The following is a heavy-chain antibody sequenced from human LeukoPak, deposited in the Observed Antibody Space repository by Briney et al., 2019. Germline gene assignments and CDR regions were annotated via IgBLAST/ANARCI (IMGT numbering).Heavy chain of an antibody. CDR2: IRYDGSNK. V-gene: IGHV3-30*02. D-gene: IGHD1-1*01. Sequence: GGSLRLSCGASGFTFSTYGMHWVRQAPGKELEWVAFIRYDGSNKYYADSVKGRFTISRDNSKNTLYLQMNSLRAEDTAVYFCAKDKDPWKSTSISDFDYWGQGTLVTVSS. CDR1: GFTFSTYG. CDR3: AKDKDPWKSTSISDFDY. J-gene: IGHJ4*02.